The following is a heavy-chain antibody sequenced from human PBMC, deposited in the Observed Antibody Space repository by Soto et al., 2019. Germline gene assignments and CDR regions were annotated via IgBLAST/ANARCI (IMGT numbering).Heavy chain of an antibody. J-gene: IGHJ6*02. CDR3: ARELHGGSYGMDV. V-gene: IGHV3-13*01. CDR2: ITTAGDT. CDR1: GFTFSNYY. Sequence: PGVSLRLSFAASGFTFSNYYMHWVRQVTGKGLEWVSGITTAGDTYYPGSVKGRFTISREKAKNSLYLQMNSLSAGDTAVYYCARELHGGSYGMDVWGQGTTVTVSS.